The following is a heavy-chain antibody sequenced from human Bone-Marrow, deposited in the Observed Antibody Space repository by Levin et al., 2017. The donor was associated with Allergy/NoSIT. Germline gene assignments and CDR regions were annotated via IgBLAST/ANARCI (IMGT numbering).Heavy chain of an antibody. CDR2: IYYSGST. V-gene: IGHV4-59*01. CDR3: ARGGDYVAY. CDR1: GGSIRSYY. D-gene: IGHD2-15*01. J-gene: IGHJ4*02. Sequence: SQTLSLTCTVSGGSIRSYYWSWIRQPPGKGLEWIGYIYYSGSTNYNPSLKSRVTISVDTSKNQFSLKLSSVTAADTAVYYCARGGDYVAYWGQGTLVTVSS.